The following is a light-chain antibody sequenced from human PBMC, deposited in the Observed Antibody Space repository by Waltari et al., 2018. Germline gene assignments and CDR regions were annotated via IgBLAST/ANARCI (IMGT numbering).Light chain of an antibody. V-gene: IGLV2-11*01. Sequence: QSALTQPRSVSGSPGQSVTISCSGTSSDVGNYNFVSWYQQQPGKAPNLLIYDVVRRPSGFPDRFSGAKSGNTSSLTISGLQTEDEADYYCCSYAGSYTFVFGGGTQLTVL. J-gene: IGLJ7*01. CDR1: SSDVGNYNF. CDR2: DVV. CDR3: CSYAGSYTFV.